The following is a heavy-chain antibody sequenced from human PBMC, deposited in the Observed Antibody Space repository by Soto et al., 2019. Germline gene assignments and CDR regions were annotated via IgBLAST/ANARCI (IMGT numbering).Heavy chain of an antibody. J-gene: IGHJ6*02. Sequence: GASVKVSFKASGYTFTGYYMHWVRQAPGQGLEWMGWINPNSGGTNYAQKFQGRVTMTRDTSISTAYMELSRLRSDDTAVYYCARERYQVISDGMDVWGQGTTVTVSS. V-gene: IGHV1-2*02. CDR1: GYTFTGYY. D-gene: IGHD2-2*01. CDR2: INPNSGGT. CDR3: ARERYQVISDGMDV.